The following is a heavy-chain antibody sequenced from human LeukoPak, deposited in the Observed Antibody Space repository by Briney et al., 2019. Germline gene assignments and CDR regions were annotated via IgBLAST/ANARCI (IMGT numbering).Heavy chain of an antibody. V-gene: IGHV4-59*01. D-gene: IGHD6-25*01. CDR3: ARGARSGIVGWSDP. CDR2: ISYSGST. J-gene: IGHJ5*02. CDR1: GGSISSYY. Sequence: SETLSLTCTVSGGSISSYYWIWIRQPPGKGLEWIGYISYSGSTNYNPSLKSRVTMSVDTSKNQSSLRLSSVTAADTAVYYCARGARSGIVGWSDPWGQGTLVTVSS.